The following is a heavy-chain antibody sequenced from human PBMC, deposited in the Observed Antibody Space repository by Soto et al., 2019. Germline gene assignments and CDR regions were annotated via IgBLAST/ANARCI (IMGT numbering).Heavy chain of an antibody. J-gene: IGHJ6*03. V-gene: IGHV3-21*01. CDR3: ARELGEYPSYYMDV. CDR2: ISISSTYI. CDR1: GFTFSSYT. Sequence: GGSLRLSCAASGFTFSSYTMNWVRQAPGKGLEWVSSISISSTYIYYTDSVKGRFTISRDNAKNSLYLQMNSLRAEDTAVYYCARELGEYPSYYMDVWSKGTTVTVSS.